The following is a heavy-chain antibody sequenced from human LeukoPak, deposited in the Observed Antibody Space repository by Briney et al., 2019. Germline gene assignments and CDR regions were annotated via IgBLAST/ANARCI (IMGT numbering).Heavy chain of an antibody. CDR1: GYTLTELS. CDR3: ATEYFDNSGFPDY. V-gene: IGHV1-24*01. CDR2: FDPEDGET. D-gene: IGHD3-22*01. J-gene: IGHJ4*02. Sequence: WASVKVSCKVSGYTLTELSMHWVRQAPGRGLERMGGFDPEDGETIYAQKFQGRVTMTEDTSTDTAYMELRSLRSEDTAVYYCATEYFDNSGFPDYWGQGTLVTVSS.